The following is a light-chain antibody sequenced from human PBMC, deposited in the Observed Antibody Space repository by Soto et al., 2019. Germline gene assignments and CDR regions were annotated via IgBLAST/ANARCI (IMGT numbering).Light chain of an antibody. V-gene: IGKV1-5*03. CDR3: QQLNKYPST. Sequence: DIQMNQSTSTLSASVGDRVAITCRASDNIDTWVAWYQQKPGEAPKLLIYKASKLENGDPSRFSGSGSGTDFTLTISSLQPEDFATYYCQQLNKYPSTFGGGTKVDNK. J-gene: IGKJ4*01. CDR1: DNIDTW. CDR2: KAS.